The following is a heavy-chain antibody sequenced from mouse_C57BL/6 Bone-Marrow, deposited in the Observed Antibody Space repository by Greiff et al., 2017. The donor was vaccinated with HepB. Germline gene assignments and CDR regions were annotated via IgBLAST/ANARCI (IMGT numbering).Heavy chain of an antibody. CDR2: IWWDDDK. D-gene: IGHD2-3*01. Sequence: QVTLKECGPGILQPSQTLSLTCSFSGFSLSTFGMGVGWIRQPSGKGLEWLAHIWWDDDKYYNPALKSRLTISKDTSKNQVFLKIANVDTADTATYYCARIDPGYYDYAMDYWGQGTSVTVSS. CDR1: GFSLSTFGMG. V-gene: IGHV8-8*01. J-gene: IGHJ4*01. CDR3: ARIDPGYYDYAMDY.